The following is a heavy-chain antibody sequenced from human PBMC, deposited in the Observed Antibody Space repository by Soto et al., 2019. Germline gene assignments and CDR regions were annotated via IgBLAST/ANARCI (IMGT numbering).Heavy chain of an antibody. CDR2: IWYDGSNK. D-gene: IGHD4-17*01. V-gene: IGHV3-33*06. J-gene: IGHJ4*02. CDR1: GFTFSSYG. Sequence: QVQLVESGGGVVQPGRSLRLSCAASGFTFSSYGMHWVRQAPGKGLEWVAVIWYDGSNKYYADSVKGRFTISRDNSKNTLYLQMNSLRDEDTAVYYCAKSRLDRTYGANGNDYLGQGTLVTVSS. CDR3: AKSRLDRTYGANGNDY.